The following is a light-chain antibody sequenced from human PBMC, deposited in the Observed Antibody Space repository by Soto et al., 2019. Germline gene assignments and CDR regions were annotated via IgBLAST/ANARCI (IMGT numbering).Light chain of an antibody. Sequence: DIQMTQSPSTLSASVGDTVTITCRASQSTSSWLAWYQQKPGKAPKVLIYDVSSLESGVPSRFSGSGSGTEFTLTINSLQPDDFATYYCQQRSNLYTFGQGTKLEIK. CDR2: DVS. CDR3: QQRSNLYT. V-gene: IGKV1-5*01. CDR1: QSTSSW. J-gene: IGKJ2*01.